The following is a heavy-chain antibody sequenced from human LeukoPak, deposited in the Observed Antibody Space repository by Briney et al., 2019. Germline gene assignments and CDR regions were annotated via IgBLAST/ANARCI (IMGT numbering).Heavy chain of an antibody. CDR2: ISGSGGST. D-gene: IGHD3-22*01. J-gene: IGHJ4*02. CDR3: AKDSTGSGYYSPTDY. V-gene: IGHV3-23*01. Sequence: GGSLRLSSAASGFTFSSYAMSWVRQAPGKGLEWVSAISGSGGSTYYADSVKGRFTISRDNSKNTLYLQMNSLRAEDTAVYYCAKDSTGSGYYSPTDYWGQGTLVTVSS. CDR1: GFTFSSYA.